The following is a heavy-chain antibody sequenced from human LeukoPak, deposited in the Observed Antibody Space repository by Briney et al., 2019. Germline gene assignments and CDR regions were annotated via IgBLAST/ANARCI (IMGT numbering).Heavy chain of an antibody. Sequence: GGSLRLSCAASGFTFSSYSMNWVRQAPGKGLEWVSAISGSGGSTYYADSVKGRFTISRDNSKNTLYLQMNSLRAEDTAVYYCAKEARRVGYYYMDVWGKGTTVTISS. D-gene: IGHD1-26*01. CDR2: ISGSGGST. J-gene: IGHJ6*03. V-gene: IGHV3-23*01. CDR1: GFTFSSYS. CDR3: AKEARRVGYYYMDV.